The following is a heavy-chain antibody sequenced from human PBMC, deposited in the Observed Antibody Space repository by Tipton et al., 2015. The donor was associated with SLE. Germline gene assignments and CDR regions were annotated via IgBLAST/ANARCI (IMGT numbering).Heavy chain of an antibody. D-gene: IGHD1/OR15-1a*01. V-gene: IGHV3-7*01. CDR1: GFTFSSYW. CDR3: ARGYVGNNGLEFDY. Sequence: SLRLSCAASGFTFSSYWMSGVRQAPGKGLEWVANIKQDGSEKYYVDSVKGRFTISRDNAKNSLYLQMNSLRAEDTAVYYCARGYVGNNGLEFDYWGQGTLVTVSS. CDR2: IKQDGSEK. J-gene: IGHJ4*02.